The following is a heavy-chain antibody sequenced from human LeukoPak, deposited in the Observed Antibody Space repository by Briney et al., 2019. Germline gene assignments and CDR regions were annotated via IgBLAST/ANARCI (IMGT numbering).Heavy chain of an antibody. CDR1: GFTFSSYG. Sequence: GGSLRLSCAASGFTFSSYGMHWVRQAPGKGLEWVAVISYDGSNKYYADSVKGRFTISRDNSKNTLYLQMNSLRAEDTAVYYCARSDRQWLVRSYYFDYWGQGTLVTVSS. CDR3: ARSDRQWLVRSYYFDY. D-gene: IGHD6-19*01. V-gene: IGHV3-30*03. J-gene: IGHJ4*02. CDR2: ISYDGSNK.